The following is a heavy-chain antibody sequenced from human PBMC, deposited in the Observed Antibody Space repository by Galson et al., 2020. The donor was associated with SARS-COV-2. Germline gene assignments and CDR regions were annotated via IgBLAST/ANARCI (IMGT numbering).Heavy chain of an antibody. J-gene: IGHJ4*02. CDR1: GFSLSTSGVG. D-gene: IGHD2-15*01. CDR2: IYWDDDK. Sequence: KMSGPTLVNPTQTLTLTCTFSGFSLSTSGVGVGWIRQPPGKALEWLALIYWDDDKRYSPSLKSRLTITKDTSKNQVVLTMTNMDPVDTATYYCAHTSRYCSGGSCYSYDYWGQGTLVTVSS. V-gene: IGHV2-5*02. CDR3: AHTSRYCSGGSCYSYDY.